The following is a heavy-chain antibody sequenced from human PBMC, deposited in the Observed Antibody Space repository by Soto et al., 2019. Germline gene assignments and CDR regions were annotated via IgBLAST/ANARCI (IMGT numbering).Heavy chain of an antibody. Sequence: QVQLEQSGAEVLKPGSSVKLSCKTSGDTFDTFAISWVRQAPGQGLEWMGGIIPIFRTPDYAQKFQGRVTITADVSTSTAYMELSSLRSEDTAVYYCARDKGRGQLGGNYYYALDVWGQGPTVTVSS. CDR1: GDTFDTFA. J-gene: IGHJ6*02. CDR2: IIPIFRTP. V-gene: IGHV1-69*12. CDR3: ARDKGRGQLGGNYYYALDV. D-gene: IGHD1-1*01.